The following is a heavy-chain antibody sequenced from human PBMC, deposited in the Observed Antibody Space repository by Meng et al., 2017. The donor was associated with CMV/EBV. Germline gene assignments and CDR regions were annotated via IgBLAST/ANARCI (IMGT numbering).Heavy chain of an antibody. CDR3: ARANEHYDFWSGYYRAFGI. D-gene: IGHD3-3*01. CDR1: DGSISSYY. V-gene: IGHV4-59*01. J-gene: IGHJ3*02. CDR2: IYYSGST. Sequence: SETLSLTCTVSDGSISSYYWSWIRQPPGKGLEWIGYIYYSGSTNYNPSPKSRVTISVDTSKNQFSLKLSSVTAADTAVYYCARANEHYDFWSGYYRAFGIWGQGTMVTVSS.